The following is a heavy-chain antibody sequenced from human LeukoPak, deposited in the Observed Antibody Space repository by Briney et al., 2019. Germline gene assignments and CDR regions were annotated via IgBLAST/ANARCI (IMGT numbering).Heavy chain of an antibody. J-gene: IGHJ4*02. CDR3: ARAGYDILTLAPDPANDY. Sequence: ASVKVSCKASGYTFTSYGISWVRQAPGQGLEWMGWISAYNGNTNYTPKLLGRVTMTTDTSTTTAYMELRSLRSDDTAVYYCARAGYDILTLAPDPANDYWGQGTLVTVSS. D-gene: IGHD3-9*01. CDR1: GYTFTSYG. CDR2: ISAYNGNT. V-gene: IGHV1-18*01.